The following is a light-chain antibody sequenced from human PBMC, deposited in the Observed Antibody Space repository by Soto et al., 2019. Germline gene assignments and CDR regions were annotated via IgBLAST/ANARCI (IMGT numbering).Light chain of an antibody. CDR3: QQYNNWPGT. CDR2: GAS. Sequence: EIVMTQSPGTLSVSPGERATLSCRASQSISGNLVWYQQKPGQAPRFLIYGASTRATGIPARFSGSGSGTEFTLTISSLQSEDFAVYYCQQYNNWPGTFGQGTKVDIK. V-gene: IGKV3-15*01. J-gene: IGKJ1*01. CDR1: QSISGN.